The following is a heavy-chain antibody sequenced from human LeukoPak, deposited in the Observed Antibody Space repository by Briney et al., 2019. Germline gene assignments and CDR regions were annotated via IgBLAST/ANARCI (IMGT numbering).Heavy chain of an antibody. D-gene: IGHD3-10*01. J-gene: IGHJ3*02. V-gene: IGHV3-33*06. CDR3: AKRDAKISGSDSFDI. CDR2: IWNDGSNE. CDR1: GFTFSRYG. Sequence: SLRLSCAASGFTFSRYGMHWVRQAPGKGLEWVAVIWNDGSNEKYADSVKGRFTISRDNSENTLYLQMNSLRAEDTAMYYCAKRDAKISGSDSFDIWGQGTMVTVSS.